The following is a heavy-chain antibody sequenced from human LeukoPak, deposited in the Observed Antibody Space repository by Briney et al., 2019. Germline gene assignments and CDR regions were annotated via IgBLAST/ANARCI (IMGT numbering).Heavy chain of an antibody. CDR1: GFTFSSYS. CDR3: AGGQGWHFDL. Sequence: TGGSLRLSCAASGFTFSSYSMNWVRQAPGKGLEWVSYISSSSSTIYYADSVKGRFTISRDNAKLYLQMNSLRAEDTAVYYCAGGQGWHFDLWGLGTLTTVSS. CDR2: ISSSSSTI. D-gene: IGHD2-15*01. J-gene: IGHJ2*01. V-gene: IGHV3-48*04.